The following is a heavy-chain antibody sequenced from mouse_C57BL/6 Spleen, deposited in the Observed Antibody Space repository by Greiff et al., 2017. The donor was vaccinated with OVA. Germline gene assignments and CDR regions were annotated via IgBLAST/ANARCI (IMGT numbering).Heavy chain of an antibody. V-gene: IGHV14-4*01. J-gene: IGHJ2*01. CDR1: GFNIKDDY. CDR2: IDPENGDT. Sequence: DVKLVESGAELVRPGASVKLSCTASGFNIKDDYMHWVKQRPEQGLEWIGWIDPENGDTEYASKFQGKATITADTSSNTAYLQLSSLTSEDTAVYYCLYGNYDYWGQGTTLTVSS. CDR3: LYGNYDY. D-gene: IGHD2-1*01.